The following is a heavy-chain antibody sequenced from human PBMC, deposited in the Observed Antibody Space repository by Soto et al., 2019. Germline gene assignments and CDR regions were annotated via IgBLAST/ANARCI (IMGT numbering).Heavy chain of an antibody. CDR2: IFPADSDT. Sequence: GESLKISCQASGYTFTNYWLGWVRQMPGKGLEWMGIIFPADSDTRYSPSFQGHVTMSVDKSISTVYLQWSSLKASDSGIYYCARSPWFDYGDYVFNWFDPWGQGTLVTVSS. CDR3: ARSPWFDYGDYVFNWFDP. CDR1: GYTFTNYW. V-gene: IGHV5-51*01. J-gene: IGHJ5*02. D-gene: IGHD4-17*01.